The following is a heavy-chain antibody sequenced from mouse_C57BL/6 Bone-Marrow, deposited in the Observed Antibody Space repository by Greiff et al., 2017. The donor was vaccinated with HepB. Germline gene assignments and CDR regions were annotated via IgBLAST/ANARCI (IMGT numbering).Heavy chain of an antibody. CDR1: GYSITSGYD. V-gene: IGHV3-1*01. CDR3: ARGGYYDYAMDY. D-gene: IGHD1-1*01. Sequence: EVKLVESGPGMVKPSQSLSLTCTVTGYSITSGYDWHWIRHFPGNKLEWMGYISYSGSTNYNPSLKSRISITHDTSKNHFFLKLNSVTTEDTATYYCARGGYYDYAMDYWGQGTSVTVSS. J-gene: IGHJ4*01. CDR2: ISYSGST.